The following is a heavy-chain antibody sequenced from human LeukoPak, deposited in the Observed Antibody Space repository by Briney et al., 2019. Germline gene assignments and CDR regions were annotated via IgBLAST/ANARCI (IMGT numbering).Heavy chain of an antibody. Sequence: SVKVSCKASGGTLSSYAISWVRQAPGQGLEWMGGIIPIFGTANYAQKFQGRVTITADESTSTAYMELSSLRSEDTAVYYCARGVVGATGLDYWGQGTLVTVSS. CDR3: ARGVVGATGLDY. CDR2: IIPIFGTA. CDR1: GGTLSSYA. D-gene: IGHD1-26*01. J-gene: IGHJ4*02. V-gene: IGHV1-69*01.